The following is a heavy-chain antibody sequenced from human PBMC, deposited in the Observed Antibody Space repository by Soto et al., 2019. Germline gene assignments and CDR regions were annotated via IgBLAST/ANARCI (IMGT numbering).Heavy chain of an antibody. D-gene: IGHD6-19*01. CDR3: ARDKRRVYSSSSWWYSSGWYEGGFDY. CDR1: GYTFTSYY. CDR2: INPSGGST. J-gene: IGHJ4*02. Sequence: QVQLVQSGAEVKKPGASVKVSCKASGYTFTSYYMHWVRQAPGQGLEWMGIINPSGGSTSYAQKFQGRVTMTRDTSTSTVYMELSRLRSDDTAVYYCARDKRRVYSSSSWWYSSGWYEGGFDYWGQGTLVTVSS. V-gene: IGHV1-46*01.